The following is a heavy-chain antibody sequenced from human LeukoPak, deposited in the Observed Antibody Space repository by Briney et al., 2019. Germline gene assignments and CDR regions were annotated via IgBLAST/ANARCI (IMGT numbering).Heavy chain of an antibody. CDR3: ALKARGYCSGGRCYIGY. CDR2: IYPGDSDT. J-gene: IGHJ4*02. CDR1: GYSFTNYW. V-gene: IGHV5-51*01. Sequence: GESLKISCKGSGYSFTNYWIGWVRQMPGKGLEWMGIIYPGDSDTRYSPSFQGQVTISADKSISTAYLQWSSLRAPDSAMYYCALKARGYCSGGRCYIGYWGQGTLVTVSS. D-gene: IGHD2-15*01.